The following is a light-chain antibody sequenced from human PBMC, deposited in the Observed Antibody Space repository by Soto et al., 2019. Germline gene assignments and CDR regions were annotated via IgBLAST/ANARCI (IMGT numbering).Light chain of an antibody. CDR2: QVT. J-gene: IGLJ2*01. V-gene: IGLV2-14*01. CDR3: SSFTGSTTVI. CDR1: SSDIGFYNY. Sequence: QSVLTQPASVSGSPGQSITISCSGTSSDIGFYNYVSWYQHHPGKAPKLIIYQVTKRPSGVASQFSGSKSGNTASLTISGLQPDHEAYYYCSSFTGSTTVIFGGGTKVTVL.